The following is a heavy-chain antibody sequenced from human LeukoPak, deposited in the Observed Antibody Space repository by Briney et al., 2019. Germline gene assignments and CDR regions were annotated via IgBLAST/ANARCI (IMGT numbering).Heavy chain of an antibody. J-gene: IGHJ4*02. D-gene: IGHD4-17*01. CDR2: ISGSGGST. CDR3: AEFGGALYGDYGEGYFDY. Sequence: GGSLRLSCAASGFTFSSYAMNWVRQAPGKGLEWVSAISGSGGSTYYADSVKGRFTISRDNSENTLYMQMNSLGAEDTAVYYCAEFGGALYGDYGEGYFDYWGQGTLVTVSS. CDR1: GFTFSSYA. V-gene: IGHV3-23*01.